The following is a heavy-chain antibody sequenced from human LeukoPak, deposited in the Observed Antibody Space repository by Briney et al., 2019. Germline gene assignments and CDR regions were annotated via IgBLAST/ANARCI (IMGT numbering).Heavy chain of an antibody. D-gene: IGHD2-21*02. Sequence: ASETLSLTRAVSDYSISSAYYWGWIRQPPGKGLEWIGSIYHSGSTDYNPSLKSRVTISVDTSKNQFSLKLRSVTAADTAVYYCARDQAYCGGDCYFDFWGQGTLVTVSS. V-gene: IGHV4-38-2*02. J-gene: IGHJ4*02. CDR1: DYSISSAYY. CDR2: IYHSGST. CDR3: ARDQAYCGGDCYFDF.